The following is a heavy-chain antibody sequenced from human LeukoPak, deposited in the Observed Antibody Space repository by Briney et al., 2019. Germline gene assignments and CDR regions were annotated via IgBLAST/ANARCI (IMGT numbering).Heavy chain of an antibody. J-gene: IGHJ4*02. CDR2: ISSSSSYI. D-gene: IGHD5-24*01. Sequence: GGSLRLSCAASGFTFSSYATNWVRQAPGKGLEWVSSISSSSSYIYYADSVKGRFTISRDNAKNSLYLQMNSLRAEDTAVYYCARVDGWLQSSFDYWGQGTLVTVSS. CDR3: ARVDGWLQSSFDY. CDR1: GFTFSSYA. V-gene: IGHV3-21*01.